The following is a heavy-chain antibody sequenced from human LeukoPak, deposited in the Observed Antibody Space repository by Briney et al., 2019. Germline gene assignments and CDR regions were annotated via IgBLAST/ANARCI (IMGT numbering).Heavy chain of an antibody. Sequence: TGGSLRLSCAASGFTFSSYELYWVRQAPGKGLEWISYISSSSTIIKYADSVRGRFTISRDDARESLYLQMSSLRADDTATYYCGASRQYVGAFDIWGQGTLVTVSS. CDR3: GASRQYVGAFDI. D-gene: IGHD3-16*01. CDR2: ISSSSTII. CDR1: GFTFSSYE. V-gene: IGHV3-48*03. J-gene: IGHJ3*02.